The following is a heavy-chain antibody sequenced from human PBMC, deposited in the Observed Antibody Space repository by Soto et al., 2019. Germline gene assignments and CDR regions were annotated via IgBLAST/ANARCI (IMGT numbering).Heavy chain of an antibody. Sequence: PSETLSLTCAVYGGSFSGYYWSWIRQPPGKGLEWIGEINHSGSTNYNPSLKSRVTISVDTSKNQFSLKPSSVTAADTAVYYCARMKGYCSSTSCYRFDPWGQGTLVTVSS. D-gene: IGHD2-2*01. V-gene: IGHV4-34*01. CDR3: ARMKGYCSSTSCYRFDP. J-gene: IGHJ5*02. CDR2: INHSGST. CDR1: GGSFSGYY.